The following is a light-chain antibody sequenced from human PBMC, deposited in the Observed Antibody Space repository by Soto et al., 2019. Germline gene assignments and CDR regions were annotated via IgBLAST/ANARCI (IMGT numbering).Light chain of an antibody. CDR1: QVISSW. Sequence: DIQMTQSPSSVSASVGDRVTITCRASQVISSWVAWYQQQPGKVPKLLIYAASYLQSGVPSRFSGSGSGSDFTLTISSLEPEDFAVYYCQQRNNWPLTCGGGTKVEIK. J-gene: IGKJ4*02. V-gene: IGKV1-12*01. CDR3: QQRNNWPLT. CDR2: AAS.